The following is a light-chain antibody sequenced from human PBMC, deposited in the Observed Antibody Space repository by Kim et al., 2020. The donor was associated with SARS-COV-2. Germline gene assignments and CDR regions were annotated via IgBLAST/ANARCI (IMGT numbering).Light chain of an antibody. V-gene: IGLV3-19*01. CDR3: NSRDSNHNVV. CDR1: SLRSYY. J-gene: IGLJ2*01. CDR2: GKN. Sequence: SSELTQDPAVSVALGQTVRITCQGYSLRSYYATWYQQKPGQAPILVIYGKNNRPSGIPDLFSGSSSGNTASLTITGTQAGDEADYYCNSRDSNHNVVFGG.